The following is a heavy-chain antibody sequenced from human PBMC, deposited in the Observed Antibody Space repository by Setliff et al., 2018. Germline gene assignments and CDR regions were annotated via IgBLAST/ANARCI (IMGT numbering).Heavy chain of an antibody. CDR3: AADYYDSSGYGY. Sequence: ASVKVSCKASGYTFTSYGISWVRQAPGQGLEWMGWISAYNGNTNYAQKLQGRVTMTEDTSTDTAYMELSSLRSEDTAVYYCAADYYDSSGYGYWGQGTLVTVS. J-gene: IGHJ4*02. V-gene: IGHV1-18*01. CDR1: GYTFTSYG. D-gene: IGHD3-22*01. CDR2: ISAYNGNT.